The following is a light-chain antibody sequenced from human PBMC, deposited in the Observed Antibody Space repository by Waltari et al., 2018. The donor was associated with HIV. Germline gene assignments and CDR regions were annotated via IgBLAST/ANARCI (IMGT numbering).Light chain of an antibody. CDR1: QNVRSY. J-gene: IGKJ2*03. CDR2: GAS. Sequence: ENVLTQSPATLSLSPGERATLSCRASQNVRSYLAWYQQKPGQAPRLLIYGASNRATGIPARFSGSGSGTDFTLTINSLEPEDFAVYYCQQRSNWPPRYSFGQGTKLEIK. CDR3: QQRSNWPPRYS. V-gene: IGKV3-11*01.